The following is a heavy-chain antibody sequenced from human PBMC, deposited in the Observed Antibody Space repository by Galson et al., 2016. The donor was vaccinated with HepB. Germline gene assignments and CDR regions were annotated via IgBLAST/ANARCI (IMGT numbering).Heavy chain of an antibody. Sequence: PALVKPTQTLTLTCTFSGFSLNTSGVCVTWLRQPPGKALEWLALIDWDDNKHYSTSLKTRLTISKDTSKNQVVLTMTNMDPVDTASYYCARRLYGDFLYGMDVWGQGTTVTVSS. D-gene: IGHD4-17*01. CDR3: ARRLYGDFLYGMDV. J-gene: IGHJ6*02. V-gene: IGHV2-70*19. CDR2: IDWDDNK. CDR1: GFSLNTSGVC.